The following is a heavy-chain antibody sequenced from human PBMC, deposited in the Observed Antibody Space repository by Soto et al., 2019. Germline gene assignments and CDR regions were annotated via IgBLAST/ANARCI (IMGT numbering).Heavy chain of an antibody. CDR3: ANAYRAKYTSSWYHYYGMDV. CDR2: ISGSGGST. J-gene: IGHJ6*04. D-gene: IGHD6-13*01. V-gene: IGHV3-23*01. Sequence: HPGGSLRLSCAASGFTFSSYAMSWVRQAPGKGLEWVSAISGSGGSTYYADSVKGRFTISRDNSKNTQYLQINSLRAVDTAVYYCANAYRAKYTSSWYHYYGMDVCGTGTRVTVSS. CDR1: GFTFSSYA.